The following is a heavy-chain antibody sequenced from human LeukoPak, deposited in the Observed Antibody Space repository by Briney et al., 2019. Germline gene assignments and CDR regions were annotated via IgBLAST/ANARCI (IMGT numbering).Heavy chain of an antibody. J-gene: IGHJ4*02. Sequence: AGGSLRLSCAASGFTFSSYAMSWVRQAPGKGLEWVSAISGSGGSTYYADSVKGRFTISRDNSKNTLYLQMNSLRAEDTAVYYCAEDLRSSWYYFDYWGQGTLVTVSS. D-gene: IGHD6-13*01. V-gene: IGHV3-23*01. CDR2: ISGSGGST. CDR1: GFTFSSYA. CDR3: AEDLRSSWYYFDY.